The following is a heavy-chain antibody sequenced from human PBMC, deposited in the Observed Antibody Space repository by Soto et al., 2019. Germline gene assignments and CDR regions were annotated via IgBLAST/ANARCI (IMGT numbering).Heavy chain of an antibody. J-gene: IGHJ5*02. CDR3: AHVPSYYYELSSPFDP. CDR1: GFSLSTSGVG. V-gene: IGHV2-5*02. D-gene: IGHD3-22*01. Sequence: QITLKESGPPLVKPTQTLTLTCTFSGFSLSTSGVGVGWIRQPPGKALEWLALIYWDDDKRYSPSLKSRLTITKDTSKNQVVLTMTNMDPVDTATYYCAHVPSYYYELSSPFDPWGQGTLVTVSS. CDR2: IYWDDDK.